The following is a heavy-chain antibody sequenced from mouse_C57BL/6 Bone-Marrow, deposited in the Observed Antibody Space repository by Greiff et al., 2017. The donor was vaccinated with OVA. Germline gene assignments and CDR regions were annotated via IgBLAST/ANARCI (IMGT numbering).Heavy chain of an antibody. Sequence: QVQLQQPGAELVMPGASVKLSCKASGYTFTSYWMHWVKQRPGQGLEWIGEIDPSDSYPNYNQKFKGKSTLTVDKSSSTAYMQLSSLTSEDSAVYYGAREHQTGPPDYWGQGTTLTVSS. CDR3: AREHQTGPPDY. V-gene: IGHV1-69*01. J-gene: IGHJ2*01. CDR2: IDPSDSYP. CDR1: GYTFTSYW. D-gene: IGHD4-1*01.